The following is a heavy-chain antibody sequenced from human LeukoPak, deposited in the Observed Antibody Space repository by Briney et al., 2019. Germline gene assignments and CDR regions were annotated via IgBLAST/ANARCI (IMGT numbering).Heavy chain of an antibody. CDR1: GYTFTSYG. D-gene: IGHD3-10*01. CDR2: ISAYNGNT. J-gene: IGHJ4*02. CDR3: ARAGGSRYYGSGNFDY. V-gene: IGHV1-18*01. Sequence: AASVKVSCKASGYTFTSYGISWVRQAPGQGLEWVGWISAYNGNTNYAQKLQGRVTMTTDTSTSTAYMELRSLRSDDTAVYYCARAGGSRYYGSGNFDYWGQGTLVTVSS.